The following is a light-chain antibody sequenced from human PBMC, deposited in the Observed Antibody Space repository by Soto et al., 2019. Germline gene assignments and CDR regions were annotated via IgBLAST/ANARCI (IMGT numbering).Light chain of an antibody. CDR1: QSLAHSNGNTY. V-gene: IGKV2-24*01. CDR2: QIF. J-gene: IGKJ1*01. Sequence: DIVMTQTPLSSPVTLGQPAYISCRSSQSLAHSNGNTYLSWLQQRPGQPPRLLIYQIFNRLSGVSDRFSGSGAGTDFTLKISRVEAEDVGVYYCMQATQFPRTFGQGTKVEIK. CDR3: MQATQFPRT.